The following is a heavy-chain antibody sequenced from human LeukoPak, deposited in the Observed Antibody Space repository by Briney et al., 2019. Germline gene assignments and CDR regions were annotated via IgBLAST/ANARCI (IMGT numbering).Heavy chain of an antibody. CDR2: ISAYNGNT. CDR3: ARDRNQDGYNSFYW. J-gene: IGHJ4*02. Sequence: ASVKVSCKASGYTFTSYGISWVRQAPGQGLEWMGWISAYNGNTNYAQKLQGRVTMTTDTSTSTAYVELRSLRSDDTAVYYCARDRNQDGYNSFYWWGQGTLVTVSS. D-gene: IGHD5-12*01. CDR1: GYTFTSYG. V-gene: IGHV1-18*01.